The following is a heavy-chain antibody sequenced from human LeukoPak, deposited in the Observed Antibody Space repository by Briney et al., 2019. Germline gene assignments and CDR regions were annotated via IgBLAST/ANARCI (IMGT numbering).Heavy chain of an antibody. CDR2: ITNSGNSK. D-gene: IGHD2-8*02. J-gene: IGHJ4*02. Sequence: PGGSLRLSCAASEFTFSSYSMNWVRQAPGKGLEWVSYITNSGNSKSYADSVRGRFTISRDNSKNTLYLQMNSLRAEDTAVYYCAKDLNPRRRWCNDYWGQGTLVTVSS. CDR3: AKDLNPRRRWCNDY. V-gene: IGHV3-48*01. CDR1: EFTFSSYS.